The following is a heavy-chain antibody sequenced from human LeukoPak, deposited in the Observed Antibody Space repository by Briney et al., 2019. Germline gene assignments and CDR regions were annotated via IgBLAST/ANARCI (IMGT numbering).Heavy chain of an antibody. Sequence: GGSRRLSCAASGFTFSNYWMHWVRQAPGKGLVWVSRINGDGSSRSYADSVKGRFTISRDNAKNTLYLQVNSLRAEDTSVYYCARAYCSSTSCRLDYWGQGTLVTVSS. CDR1: GFTFSNYW. V-gene: IGHV3-74*01. CDR3: ARAYCSSTSCRLDY. CDR2: INGDGSSR. J-gene: IGHJ4*02. D-gene: IGHD2-2*01.